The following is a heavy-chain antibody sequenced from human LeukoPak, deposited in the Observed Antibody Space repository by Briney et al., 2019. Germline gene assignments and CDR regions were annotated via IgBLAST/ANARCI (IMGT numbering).Heavy chain of an antibody. CDR1: GGSISSYY. CDR3: ARGEEYYGSGSYYNRGFDY. CDR2: INHSGST. J-gene: IGHJ4*02. V-gene: IGHV4-34*01. D-gene: IGHD3-10*01. Sequence: SETLSLTCTVSGGSISSYYWSWIRQPPGKGLEWIGEINHSGSTNYNPSLKSRVTISVDTSKNQFSLKLSSVTAADTAVYYCARGEEYYGSGSYYNRGFDYWGQGTLVTVSS.